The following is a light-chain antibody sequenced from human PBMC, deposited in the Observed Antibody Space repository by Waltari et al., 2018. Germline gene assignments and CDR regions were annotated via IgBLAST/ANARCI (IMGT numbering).Light chain of an antibody. J-gene: IGKJ1*01. Sequence: EIVMTQSPASLSLSPGDRATLPCRASQSVTTNLAWYQQKPGQAPRLLIYGASTRAAGIPVRFSGSGSGTEFALTVSGLQSEDFAIYYCQQYNDWPPGTFGQGTKVEIK. CDR1: QSVTTN. CDR2: GAS. V-gene: IGKV3-15*01. CDR3: QQYNDWPPGT.